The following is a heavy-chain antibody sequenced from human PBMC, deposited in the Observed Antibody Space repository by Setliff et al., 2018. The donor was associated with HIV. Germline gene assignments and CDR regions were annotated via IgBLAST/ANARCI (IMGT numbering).Heavy chain of an antibody. D-gene: IGHD6-19*01. CDR2: VNTNNDKT. CDR3: ARDLYTSGWPNWFDP. Sequence: ASVKVSCKASGYTFTNFGITWVRQVPGQGLEWMGWVNTNNDKTNYAQKFQGRVTMTTDRSTKTAYLDLGSLRPDDTAVYYCARDLYTSGWPNWFDPWGPGNPGHRLL. J-gene: IGHJ5*02. CDR1: GYTFTNFG. V-gene: IGHV1-18*01.